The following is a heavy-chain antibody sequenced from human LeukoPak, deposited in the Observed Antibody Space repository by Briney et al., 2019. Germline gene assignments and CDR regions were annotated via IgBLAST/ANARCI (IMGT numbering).Heavy chain of an antibody. CDR3: ARMERITYYYDSSGYFDY. J-gene: IGHJ4*02. CDR1: GYTFTDYY. D-gene: IGHD3-22*01. V-gene: IGHV1-2*02. Sequence: ASVNVSCKASGYTFTDYYMHWVGQAPGQGREWMGWINPNSGGTNYAQKFQGRVTMTRDTSISTAYMELSRLRSDDTAVYYCARMERITYYYDSSGYFDYWGQGTLVTVSS. CDR2: INPNSGGT.